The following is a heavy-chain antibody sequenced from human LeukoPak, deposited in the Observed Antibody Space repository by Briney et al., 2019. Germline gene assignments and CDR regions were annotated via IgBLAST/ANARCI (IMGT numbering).Heavy chain of an antibody. D-gene: IGHD3-9*01. J-gene: IGHJ6*03. CDR3: ARDAVRYFDWTLYYYYYMDV. Sequence: PSETLSLTCTVSGGSISSSSYYWGWIRQPPGKGLEWIGSIYYSGSTYYNPSLKSRVTISVDTSKNQFSLKLSSVTAADTAVYYCARDAVRYFDWTLYYYYYMDVWGKGTTVTVSS. CDR2: IYYSGST. V-gene: IGHV4-39*07. CDR1: GGSISSSSYY.